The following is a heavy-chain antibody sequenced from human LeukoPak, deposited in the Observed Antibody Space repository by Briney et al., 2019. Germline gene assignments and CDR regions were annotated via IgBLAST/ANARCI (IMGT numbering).Heavy chain of an antibody. CDR2: IRYDGSNK. CDR3: ARPSRPDTFWDEENWFDP. J-gene: IGHJ5*02. Sequence: GGSLRLSCAASGFTFSSYGMHWVRQAPGKGLEWVAFIRYDGSNKYYADSVKGRFTTSRDNSKNTLYLQMNSLRAEDTAVYYCARPSRPDTFWDEENWFDPWGQGTLVTVSS. CDR1: GFTFSSYG. D-gene: IGHD3-16*01. V-gene: IGHV3-30*02.